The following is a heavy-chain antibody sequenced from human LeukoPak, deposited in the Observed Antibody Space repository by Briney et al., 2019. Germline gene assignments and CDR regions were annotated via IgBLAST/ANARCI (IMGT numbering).Heavy chain of an antibody. CDR2: ISSSSTYI. J-gene: IGHJ3*02. CDR1: EFTFSIYS. V-gene: IGHV3-21*01. Sequence: GGSLRLSCAASEFTFSIYSMNWVRQAPGKGLEWVASISSSSTYIYHADSVKSRFTISRDNAKNSLYLQMNSLRAEDTAVYYCARVKLVAAAGAFDIWGQGTMVTVSS. D-gene: IGHD2-15*01. CDR3: ARVKLVAAAGAFDI.